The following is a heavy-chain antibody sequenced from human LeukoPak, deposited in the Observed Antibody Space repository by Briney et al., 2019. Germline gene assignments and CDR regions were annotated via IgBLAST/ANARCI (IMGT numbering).Heavy chain of an antibody. Sequence: ASVTVSCTASGYTFTYYYIHWVRQAPGQGLEWMGWINPISGGTNYAQKFQGRVTMTSDTSSSTDYMELSSLRSDDRAVYYCARDPDDSSGVYPIDYWGQGTLVTVSS. D-gene: IGHD3-22*01. CDR3: ARDPDDSSGVYPIDY. V-gene: IGHV1-2*02. J-gene: IGHJ4*02. CDR2: INPISGGT. CDR1: GYTFTYYY.